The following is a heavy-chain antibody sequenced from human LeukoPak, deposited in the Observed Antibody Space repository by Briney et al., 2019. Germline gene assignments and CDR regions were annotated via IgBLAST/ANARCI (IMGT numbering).Heavy chain of an antibody. D-gene: IGHD3-3*01. J-gene: IGHJ3*02. CDR2: IYYSGST. CDR1: GGSISSYY. CDR3: ASVIFWRGQADAFDI. V-gene: IGHV4-59*01. Sequence: SETLSLTCTVSGGSISSYYWSWIRQPPGKGLEWIGYIYYSGSTNYNPSLKSRVTISVDTSKNQFSLKLSSVTAADTAVYYCASVIFWRGQADAFDIWGQGTMVTVSS.